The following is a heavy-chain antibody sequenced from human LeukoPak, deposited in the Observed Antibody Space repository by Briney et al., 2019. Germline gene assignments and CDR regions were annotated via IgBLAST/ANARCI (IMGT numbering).Heavy chain of an antibody. CDR3: ARDRAAADLDY. J-gene: IGHJ4*02. CDR2: ISYDGSYK. CDR1: GLTFSTYA. D-gene: IGHD6-13*01. Sequence: GRSLRLSCAASGLTFSTYAMHWARQAPGKGLEWVAVISYDGSYKNYADSAKGRFTISRGNAQNSLYLQMDSLRAEDTAVYYCARDRAAADLDYWGQGTLVTVSS. V-gene: IGHV3-30-3*01.